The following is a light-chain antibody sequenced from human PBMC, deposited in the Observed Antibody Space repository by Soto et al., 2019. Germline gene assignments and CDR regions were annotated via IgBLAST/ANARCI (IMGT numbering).Light chain of an antibody. Sequence: ETVLTQSPGTLSLSPGERATLSCRASQSITNNYLAWYQQKPGQTPRLLIYGASSRVTGIPDRFSGSGSGTDFPLTISRLEPEDFAVYYCQQYRTSPITFGQGTRLEIK. V-gene: IGKV3-20*01. CDR2: GAS. CDR1: QSITNNY. CDR3: QQYRTSPIT. J-gene: IGKJ5*01.